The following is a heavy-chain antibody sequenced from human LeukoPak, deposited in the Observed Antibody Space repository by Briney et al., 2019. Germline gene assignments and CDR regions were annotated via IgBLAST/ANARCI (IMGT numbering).Heavy chain of an antibody. CDR2: ISYEGTNK. Sequence: GGSLRLSCAASGFTFSSYAIHWVRQAPGKGLEWVAVISYEGTNKYYADSLKGRFTISRDNSKNPLYLQMNSLRAEDTAVYYCARVPNGVYCTSSSCHLDYWGQGTLVTVSS. V-gene: IGHV3-30-3*01. D-gene: IGHD2-2*01. CDR1: GFTFSSYA. CDR3: ARVPNGVYCTSSSCHLDY. J-gene: IGHJ4*02.